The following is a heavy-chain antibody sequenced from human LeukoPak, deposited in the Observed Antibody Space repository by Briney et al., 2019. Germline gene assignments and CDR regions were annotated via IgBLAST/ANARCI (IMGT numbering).Heavy chain of an antibody. CDR2: IRSDGSNK. V-gene: IGHV3-30*02. CDR1: GFSFSSYG. J-gene: IGHJ4*02. CDR3: ARDIRAQQWLANFDY. D-gene: IGHD6-19*01. Sequence: GGSLRLSCAGSGFSFSSYGMHWVRQAPGKGLEWMAFIRSDGSNKYYADSVKGRFTISRDNSKNTLYLQMNSLRAEDTAVYYCARDIRAQQWLANFDYWGQGTLVTVSS.